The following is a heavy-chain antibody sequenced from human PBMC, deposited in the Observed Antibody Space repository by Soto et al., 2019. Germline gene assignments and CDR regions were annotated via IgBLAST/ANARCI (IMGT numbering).Heavy chain of an antibody. V-gene: IGHV4-30-4*01. CDR3: ARDFFDSSDYTTNWFDP. Sequence: SETLSLTCSVSGASIHNGGYFWSWIRQSPEKGLEWIGHIHNSGSPYNNPSLRSRVTISADTSKNQFSLKLTSVTAADAALYYCARDFFDSSDYTTNWFDPWGQGTLVTVSS. D-gene: IGHD3-22*01. J-gene: IGHJ5*02. CDR2: IHNSGSP. CDR1: GASIHNGGYF.